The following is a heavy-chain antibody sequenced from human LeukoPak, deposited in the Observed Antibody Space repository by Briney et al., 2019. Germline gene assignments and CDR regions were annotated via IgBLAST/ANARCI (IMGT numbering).Heavy chain of an antibody. CDR3: ARGPDGWHASHY. V-gene: IGHV3-74*01. D-gene: IGHD5-24*01. Sequence: GGSLCLSCAASGFTFTNCLMHWVRHAPGKGLVWVSRINDYGSSTTYADSVRGRFTISRDNAKNTLYLQMNSLRAEDTAVYYCARGPDGWHASHYLVQGTVVTVSS. J-gene: IGHJ4*02. CDR1: GFTFTNCL. CDR2: INDYGSST.